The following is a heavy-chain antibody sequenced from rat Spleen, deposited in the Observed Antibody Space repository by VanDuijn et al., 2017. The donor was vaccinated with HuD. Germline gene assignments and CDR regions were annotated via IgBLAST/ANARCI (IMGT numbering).Heavy chain of an antibody. Sequence: QVQLRESGPGLVQPSQTLSLTCTVSGFSLTSYHVHWVRQPPGKGLEWMGVMWSDGDTSYNSALKSRLSISRDTSKSQVFLKMSRLQTADTATYYCAREHYGGYSEGFAYWGQGTLVTVSS. CDR1: GFSLTSYH. CDR2: MWSDGDT. V-gene: IGHV2-32*01. CDR3: AREHYGGYSEGFAY. J-gene: IGHJ3*01. D-gene: IGHD1-11*01.